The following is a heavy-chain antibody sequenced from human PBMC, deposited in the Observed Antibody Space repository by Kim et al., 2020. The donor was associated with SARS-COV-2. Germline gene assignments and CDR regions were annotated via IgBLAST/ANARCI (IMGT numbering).Heavy chain of an antibody. J-gene: IGHJ1*01. CDR3: ARGGESWNDTPGAYF. CDR1: GGSISGYY. CDR2: IYHSGST. Sequence: SETLSLTCTVSGGSISGYYWSWIRQPPGKGLEWIAHIYHSGSTNYNPSLKTRVTISVDTSKNQFSLKLSSVTAADTAVYYCARGGESWNDTPGAYF. V-gene: IGHV4-59*01. D-gene: IGHD1-1*01.